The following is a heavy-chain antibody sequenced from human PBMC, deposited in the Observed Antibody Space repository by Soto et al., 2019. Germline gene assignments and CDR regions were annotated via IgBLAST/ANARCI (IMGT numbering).Heavy chain of an antibody. V-gene: IGHV1-3*01. Sequence: QVQLVQSGAEVKKPGASVKVSCKTSGYTFTTYAMHWVRQAPGQRLEWMGWINAGGGDTKYSQRFQGRVTISRDTSASTVYRELSSLTPEDTAVYYCARGRVVRGVTTSVPHDFWGQGTLVTVSS. CDR3: ARGRVVRGVTTSVPHDF. J-gene: IGHJ4*02. CDR2: INAGGGDT. D-gene: IGHD3-10*01. CDR1: GYTFTTYA.